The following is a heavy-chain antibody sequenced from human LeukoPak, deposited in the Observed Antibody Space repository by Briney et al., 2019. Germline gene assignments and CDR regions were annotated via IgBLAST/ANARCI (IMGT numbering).Heavy chain of an antibody. CDR2: IIPILGIA. CDR3: ARAGAAGSLPVDY. CDR1: GGTFSSYT. V-gene: IGHV1-69*02. Sequence: SVKVSCKASGGTFSSYTISWVRQAPGQGLEWMGRIIPILGIANYAQKFQGRVTITADKSASTAYMELSSLRSEDTAVYYCARAGAAGSLPVDYWGQGTLVTVSS. D-gene: IGHD6-13*01. J-gene: IGHJ4*02.